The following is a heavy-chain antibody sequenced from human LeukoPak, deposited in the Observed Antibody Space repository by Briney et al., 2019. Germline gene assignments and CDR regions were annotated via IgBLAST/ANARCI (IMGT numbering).Heavy chain of an antibody. CDR3: ARRQGCSSTSCPPDS. CDR1: GYSFTTYW. Sequence: GESLKISCRGSGYSFTTYWIGWVRQMPGKGLEWMGIIYPDDSDTRYSPSFQGQVTMSADKSINTAYLQWSSLKASDTAMYYCARRQGCSSTSCPPDSWGQGTLVTVSS. CDR2: IYPDDSDT. D-gene: IGHD2-2*01. J-gene: IGHJ4*02. V-gene: IGHV5-51*01.